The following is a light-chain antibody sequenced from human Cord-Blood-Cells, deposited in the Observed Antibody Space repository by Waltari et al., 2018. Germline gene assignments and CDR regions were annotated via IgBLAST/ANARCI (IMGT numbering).Light chain of an antibody. CDR2: AAS. J-gene: IGKJ3*01. V-gene: IGKV1-39*01. CDR3: QQSYSTPFT. Sequence: DIQMTQSPSSLSASVGDRVTITCRASQSISSYLNWYQQKPGKAPKLLIYAASSLQSGVPSRSSGSGSATDFTLATSSPQPEDFATFDCQQSYSTPFTSGPGTKVDIK. CDR1: QSISSY.